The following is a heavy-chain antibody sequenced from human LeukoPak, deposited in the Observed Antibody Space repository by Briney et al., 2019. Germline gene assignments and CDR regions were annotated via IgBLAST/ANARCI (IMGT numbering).Heavy chain of an antibody. CDR3: AKAEIEEGLRYFDWLHDTPDYYFDY. D-gene: IGHD3-9*01. CDR1: GFTFSSYA. CDR2: ISGSGGST. J-gene: IGHJ4*02. Sequence: PGGSLRLSCAASGFTFSSYAMSWVRQAPGKGLEWVSTISGSGGSTYYADSVKGRFTISRDNSKNTLYLQMNSLRAEDTAVYYCAKAEIEEGLRYFDWLHDTPDYYFDYWGQGTLVTVSS. V-gene: IGHV3-23*01.